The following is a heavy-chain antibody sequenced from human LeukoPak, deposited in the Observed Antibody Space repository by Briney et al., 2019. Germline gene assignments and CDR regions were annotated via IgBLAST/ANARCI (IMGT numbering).Heavy chain of an antibody. Sequence: SETLSLTCTVSGGSISSYYWSWIRQPPGKGLEWIGYIYYSGSTNYNPSLKSRVTISVDTSKNQFSLKLSSVTAADTAVYYCARDPTVTTSGGIAFDIWGQGTMVTVSS. D-gene: IGHD4-17*01. CDR3: ARDPTVTTSGGIAFDI. J-gene: IGHJ3*02. CDR2: IYYSGST. V-gene: IGHV4-59*01. CDR1: GGSISSYY.